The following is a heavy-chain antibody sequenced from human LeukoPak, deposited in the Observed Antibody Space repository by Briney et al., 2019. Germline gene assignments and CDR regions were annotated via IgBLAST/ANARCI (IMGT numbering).Heavy chain of an antibody. CDR2: IIPIFGTA. J-gene: IGHJ6*03. CDR3: AGDRYSSSSYYYYMDV. V-gene: IGHV1-69*05. Sequence: SVKVSCKASGGTFTSYAISWVRQAPGQGLEWMGRIIPIFGTANYAQKFQGRVTITTDESTSTAYMELSSLRSEDTAVYYCAGDRYSSSSYYYYMDVWGKGTTVTVSS. CDR1: GGTFTSYA. D-gene: IGHD6-6*01.